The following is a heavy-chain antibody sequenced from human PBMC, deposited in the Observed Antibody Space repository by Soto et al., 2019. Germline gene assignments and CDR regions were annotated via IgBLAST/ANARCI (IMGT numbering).Heavy chain of an antibody. V-gene: IGHV4-34*01. CDR2: INHSGST. J-gene: IGHJ4*02. Sequence: SETLSLTCAVYGGSFSGYYWSWIRQPPGKGLEWIGEINHSGSTNYNPSPKSRVTISVDTSKNQFSLKLSSVTAADTAVYYCARLIRYFDWLFDYWGQGTLVTVSS. CDR1: GGSFSGYY. CDR3: ARLIRYFDWLFDY. D-gene: IGHD3-9*01.